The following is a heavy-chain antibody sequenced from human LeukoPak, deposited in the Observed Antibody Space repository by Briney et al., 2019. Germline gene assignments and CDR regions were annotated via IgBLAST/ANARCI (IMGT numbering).Heavy chain of an antibody. CDR3: ARDYCSGGSCYSRFDY. D-gene: IGHD2-15*01. CDR2: INPNSGGT. Sequence: ASVKVSCKASGYTFTGYYMHWVRQAPGQGLEWMGWINPNSGGTNYAQKFQGRVTMTRDTSISTAYMELSRLRSDDTAVYYCARDYCSGGSCYSRFDYWGQGTLVTVSS. J-gene: IGHJ4*02. V-gene: IGHV1-2*02. CDR1: GYTFTGYY.